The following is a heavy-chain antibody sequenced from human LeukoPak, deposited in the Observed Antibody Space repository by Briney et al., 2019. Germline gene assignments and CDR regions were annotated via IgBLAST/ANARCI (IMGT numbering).Heavy chain of an antibody. D-gene: IGHD2-21*02. CDR3: ARFYCGGDCYFYFDY. Sequence: AGRSLRLSCAASGFTFSDYAMNWVRQAPGKGLEWVAVISYDGSDKYYADSVKGRFTISRDNSKNTLYLQMNSLRAKDTAMYYCARFYCGGDCYFYFDYWGQGTLVTVSS. CDR2: ISYDGSDK. J-gene: IGHJ4*02. CDR1: GFTFSDYA. V-gene: IGHV3-30*04.